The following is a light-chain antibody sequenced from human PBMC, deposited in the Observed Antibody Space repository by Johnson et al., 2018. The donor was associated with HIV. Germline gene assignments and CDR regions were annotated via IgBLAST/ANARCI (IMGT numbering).Light chain of an antibody. V-gene: IGLV1-44*01. J-gene: IGLJ1*01. CDR3: AAWDDSLNGSYV. Sequence: QSVLTQPPSVSAAPGQKVTISCSGSSSNIGNNYVSWYQQFPGTAPKVLIYSNNQRPSGVPDRFSGSKSGTSASLAISGLQSEDEADYYCAAWDDSLNGSYVFGTGTKVTVL. CDR1: SSNIGNNY. CDR2: SNN.